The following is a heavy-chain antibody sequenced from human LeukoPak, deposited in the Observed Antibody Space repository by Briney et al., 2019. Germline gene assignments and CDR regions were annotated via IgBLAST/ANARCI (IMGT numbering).Heavy chain of an antibody. Sequence: GASVKVSCKASGYTFTSNYIHWMRQAPGQGLEWMGMIYPRDGSTGYAQKFQGRVTVTRDTSTSTVHMELSGLGSEDTAVYYCARDQEGFDCWGQGTLVTVSS. J-gene: IGHJ4*02. V-gene: IGHV1-46*01. CDR3: ARDQEGFDC. CDR2: IYPRDGST. CDR1: GYTFTSNY.